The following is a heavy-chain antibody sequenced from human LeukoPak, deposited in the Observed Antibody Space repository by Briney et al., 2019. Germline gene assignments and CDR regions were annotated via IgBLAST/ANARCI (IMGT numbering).Heavy chain of an antibody. Sequence: PGGSLRLSCAASGFTFSSYEMSWVRQAPGKGLEWVSSIRSSSSYIYYADSLKGRFTISRDNAKNSLYLQMNSLRAEDTAVYYCARDPQGYSSSWFDYWGQGTLVTVSS. J-gene: IGHJ4*02. D-gene: IGHD6-13*01. CDR3: ARDPQGYSSSWFDY. V-gene: IGHV3-21*01. CDR2: IRSSSSYI. CDR1: GFTFSSYE.